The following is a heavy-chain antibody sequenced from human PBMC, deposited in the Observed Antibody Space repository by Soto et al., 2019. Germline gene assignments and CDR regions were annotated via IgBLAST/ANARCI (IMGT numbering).Heavy chain of an antibody. CDR2: ISGSGGST. CDR3: AKPFPYIVVVPAADYYMDV. D-gene: IGHD2-2*01. Sequence: GGSLRLSCAASGFTFSSYAMSWVRQAPGKGLEWVSAISGSGGSTYYADSVKGRFTISRDNSKNTLYLQMNSLRAEDTAVYYCAKPFPYIVVVPAADYYMDVWGKGTTVTVSS. CDR1: GFTFSSYA. J-gene: IGHJ6*03. V-gene: IGHV3-23*01.